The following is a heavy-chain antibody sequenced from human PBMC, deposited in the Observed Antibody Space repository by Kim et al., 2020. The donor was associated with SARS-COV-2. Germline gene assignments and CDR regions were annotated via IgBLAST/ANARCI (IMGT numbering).Heavy chain of an antibody. CDR2: IIPIFGTA. CDR3: ARGLDSSSEGRGGMDV. D-gene: IGHD6-13*01. Sequence: SVKVSCKASGGTFSSYAISWVRQAPGQGLEWMGGIIPIFGTANYAQKFQGRVTITADESTSTAYMELSSLRSEDTAVYYCARGLDSSSEGRGGMDVWGQGTTVTVSS. V-gene: IGHV1-69*13. CDR1: GGTFSSYA. J-gene: IGHJ6*02.